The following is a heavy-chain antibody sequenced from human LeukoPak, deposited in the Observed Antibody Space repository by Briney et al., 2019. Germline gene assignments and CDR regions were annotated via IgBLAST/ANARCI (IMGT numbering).Heavy chain of an antibody. D-gene: IGHD5-18*01. V-gene: IGHV4-59*08. Sequence: SETLSLTCTVSGGSINNYYWTWIRQPSGKGLEWIGCIHYSGSTNYNPSLKSRVTISIDTSKKDFSLKLTSVTAADPAMYYCARSAALVTDNYFDSWGHGTLVTVSS. CDR2: IHYSGST. CDR3: ARSAALVTDNYFDS. CDR1: GGSINNYY. J-gene: IGHJ4*01.